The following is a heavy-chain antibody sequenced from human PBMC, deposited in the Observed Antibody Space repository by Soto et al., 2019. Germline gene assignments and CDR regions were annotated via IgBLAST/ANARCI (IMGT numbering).Heavy chain of an antibody. D-gene: IGHD3-10*01. Sequence: QVQLVQSGAEVKKPGSSVKVSCKASGGTFSSYTVSWVRQAPGQGLEWMGRIVPILGVPNYAQRFQGRVTITADKGTNTAYMALSSLRSEDTAVYYCAIDRDAYGSGSTIDYWGQGTLVTVSS. CDR1: GGTFSSYT. J-gene: IGHJ4*02. CDR2: IVPILGVP. V-gene: IGHV1-69*08. CDR3: AIDRDAYGSGSTIDY.